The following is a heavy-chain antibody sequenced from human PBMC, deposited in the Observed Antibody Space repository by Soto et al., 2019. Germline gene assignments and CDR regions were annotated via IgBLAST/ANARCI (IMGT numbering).Heavy chain of an antibody. CDR1: GFTFSSCA. CDR2: IIDSCGIT. Sequence: GSLRLSCAASGFTFSSCAMGWVRQAPGKGLEWFSDIIDSCGITYXXXAVKGRFXXSIDNSNSTLXLQINXLLAEDTAVYXCGKGRSYYYYYGVDVWRQGTTVTVSS. J-gene: IGHJ6*02. D-gene: IGHD1-26*01. CDR3: GKGRSYYYYYGVDV. V-gene: IGHV3-23*01.